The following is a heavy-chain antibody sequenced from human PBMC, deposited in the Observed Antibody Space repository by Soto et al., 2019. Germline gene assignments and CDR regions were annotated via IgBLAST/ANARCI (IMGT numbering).Heavy chain of an antibody. CDR3: AREKYGDYVDY. CDR2: IYYSGST. CDR1: GGSISSGDYY. D-gene: IGHD4-17*01. J-gene: IGHJ4*02. Sequence: SETLSLTCTVSGGSISSGDYYWSWIRQPPGKGLEWIGYIYYSGSTYYNLSLKSRVTISVDTSKNQFSLKLSSVTAADTAVYYCAREKYGDYVDYWGQVTLVTVSS. V-gene: IGHV4-30-4*01.